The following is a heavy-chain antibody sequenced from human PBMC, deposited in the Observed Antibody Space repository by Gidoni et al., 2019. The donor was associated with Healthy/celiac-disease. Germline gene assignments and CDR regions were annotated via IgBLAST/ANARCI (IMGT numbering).Heavy chain of an antibody. CDR1: GGSISSGDYY. CDR2: IYYSGST. V-gene: IGHV4-30-4*01. D-gene: IGHD1-26*01. Sequence: QVQLQESGPGLVKPSQTLSLTCTVSGGSISSGDYYWSWIRQPPGKGLEWSGYIYYSGSTYYNPSLKSRVTISVDTSKNQFSLKLSSVTAADTAVYYCARGYSGSYYYYYGMDVWGQGTTVTVSS. J-gene: IGHJ6*02. CDR3: ARGYSGSYYYYYGMDV.